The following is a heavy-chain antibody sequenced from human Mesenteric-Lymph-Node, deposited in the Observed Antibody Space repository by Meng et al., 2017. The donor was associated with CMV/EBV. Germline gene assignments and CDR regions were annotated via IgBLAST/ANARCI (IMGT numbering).Heavy chain of an antibody. J-gene: IGHJ6*02. CDR3: ARSSSSSDYYHGMDV. Sequence: GESLKISCAASGFIVSSNHMSWARLAPGKGLEWVSVIYRDGTTHYEDSVKGRFTISRDISKNTLYLQMSSLRAEDTAVYYCARSSSSSDYYHGMDVWGQGTTVTVSS. CDR2: IYRDGTT. CDR1: GFIVSSNH. V-gene: IGHV3-53*01. D-gene: IGHD6-6*01.